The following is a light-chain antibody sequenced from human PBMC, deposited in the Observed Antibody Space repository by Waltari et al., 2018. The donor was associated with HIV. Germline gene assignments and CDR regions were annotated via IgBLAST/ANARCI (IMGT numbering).Light chain of an antibody. Sequence: QSALTQPPSASGSPGQSVTISCTGTTQAVRLYNYVSWYQQNPGEAPKLIIFEVSKRPSGVPDRFSGSKSGNTASLTVSGLQSEDEADYFCSSYAGSNTLLFGGGTKLTVL. CDR1: TQAVRLYNY. V-gene: IGLV2-8*01. J-gene: IGLJ2*01. CDR3: SSYAGSNTLL. CDR2: EVS.